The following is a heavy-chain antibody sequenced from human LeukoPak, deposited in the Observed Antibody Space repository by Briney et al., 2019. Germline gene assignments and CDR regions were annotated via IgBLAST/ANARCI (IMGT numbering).Heavy chain of an antibody. Sequence: SETLSLTCTVSGGSISSHFWSWIRQPPGKGLEWIGYMYYSGITNYNPSLKSRVTISVDTSKNQFSLKLSSVTAADTAVYYCVRDGYGGSSHFDYWGQGTLVTVSS. J-gene: IGHJ4*02. CDR2: MYYSGIT. CDR3: VRDGYGGSSHFDY. CDR1: GGSISSHF. D-gene: IGHD1-26*01. V-gene: IGHV4-59*11.